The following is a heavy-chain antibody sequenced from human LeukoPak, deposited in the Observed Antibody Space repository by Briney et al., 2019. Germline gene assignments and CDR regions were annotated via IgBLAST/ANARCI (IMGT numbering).Heavy chain of an antibody. CDR2: IYYSGST. V-gene: IGHV4-39*01. J-gene: IGHJ4*02. CDR3: ARHKDPTDLDY. CDR1: GGSISSSSYY. Sequence: SETLSLTCTVSGGSISSSSYYWGWLRQPPGKGLEWIGSIYYSGSTYYNPSLKSRVTISVDTSKNQFSLKLSSVTAADTAVYYCARHKDPTDLDYWGQGTLVTVSS.